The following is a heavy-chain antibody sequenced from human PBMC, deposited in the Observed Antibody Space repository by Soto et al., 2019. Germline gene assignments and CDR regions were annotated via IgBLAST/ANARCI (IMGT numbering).Heavy chain of an antibody. J-gene: IGHJ6*02. Sequence: SVKVSCKASGGTFSSYAISWVRQAPGQGLEWMGGIIPIFGTANYAQKFQGIVTITADESTSTAYMELSSLRSEDTAVYYCARDILTGYYFYYYYGMDVWGQGTTVTVSS. CDR1: GGTFSSYA. D-gene: IGHD3-9*01. CDR2: IIPIFGTA. CDR3: ARDILTGYYFYYYYGMDV. V-gene: IGHV1-69*13.